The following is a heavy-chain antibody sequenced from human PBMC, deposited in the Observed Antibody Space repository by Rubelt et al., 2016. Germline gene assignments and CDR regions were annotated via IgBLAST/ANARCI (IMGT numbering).Heavy chain of an antibody. CDR2: IQNRGST. CDR1: GASISSYY. V-gene: IGHV4-59*12. J-gene: IGHJ4*01. Sequence: QVQLQESGPGLVKPSETLSLTCTVSGASISSYYWSWIRQPPGKGLEWIGYIQNRGSTNYNPFLESRVTISLDTSMNQFSLRLRSVTAADTAVYYCASLESAYDLSFDYWGRGTLVTVSS. CDR3: ASLESAYDLSFDY. D-gene: IGHD5-12*01.